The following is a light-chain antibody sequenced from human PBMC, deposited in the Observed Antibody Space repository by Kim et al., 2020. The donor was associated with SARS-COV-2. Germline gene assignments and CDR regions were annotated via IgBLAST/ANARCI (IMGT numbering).Light chain of an antibody. V-gene: IGKV1-5*03. CDR3: QQYNSYSGT. J-gene: IGKJ2*01. CDR1: QSISSW. Sequence: SAPVGSRVTITCRASQSISSWLAWYQQKPGKAPKLLIYKASSLESGVPSTFSGSGSGTEFTLTISSLQPDDFATYYCQQYNSYSGTFGQGTKLEI. CDR2: KAS.